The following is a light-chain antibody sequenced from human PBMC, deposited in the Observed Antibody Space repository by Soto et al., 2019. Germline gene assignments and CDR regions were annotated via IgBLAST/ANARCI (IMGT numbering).Light chain of an antibody. J-gene: IGKJ2*01. CDR1: QSVSSY. V-gene: IGKV3-11*01. Sequence: EIVLTQFPATLSLPPGERATLSCRASQSVSSYLAWYQQKPGQAPRLLIYDISNRATGIPARFIGSGSGTDFTLTISSLEPEDSAVYYCQQLNAWPRNTFGQGTKLEI. CDR2: DIS. CDR3: QQLNAWPRNT.